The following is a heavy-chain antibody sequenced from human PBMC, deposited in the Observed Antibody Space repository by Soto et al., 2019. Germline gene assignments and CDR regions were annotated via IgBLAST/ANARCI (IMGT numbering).Heavy chain of an antibody. Sequence: GGSLRLSCAASGFTFSGFALIWFRQAPGKGLEWVSAISGSGDGTDYADSVKGRFTISRDNSKNTLYLQMNSLRAEDTAVYYCAGPGYSSQDYWGQGALVTVSS. CDR1: GFTFSGFA. D-gene: IGHD5-18*01. CDR3: AGPGYSSQDY. J-gene: IGHJ4*02. CDR2: ISGSGDGT. V-gene: IGHV3-23*01.